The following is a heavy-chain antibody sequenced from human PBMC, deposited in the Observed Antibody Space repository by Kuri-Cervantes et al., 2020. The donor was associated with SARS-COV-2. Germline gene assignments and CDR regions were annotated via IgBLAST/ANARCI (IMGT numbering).Heavy chain of an antibody. Sequence: AAVKVSCKASGYTFTSYGISWVRQAPGQGLEWMGWISAYNGNTNYAQKLQGRVTMTTDTSTSTAYMELRSLRPDDTAVYYCARLSGGTVTAYYYYYYGMDVWGQGTTVTVSS. CDR2: ISAYNGNT. D-gene: IGHD2-15*01. CDR1: GYTFTSYG. V-gene: IGHV1-18*01. J-gene: IGHJ6*02. CDR3: ARLSGGTVTAYYYYYYGMDV.